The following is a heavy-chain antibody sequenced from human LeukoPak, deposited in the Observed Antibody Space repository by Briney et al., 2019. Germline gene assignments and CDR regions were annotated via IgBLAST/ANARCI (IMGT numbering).Heavy chain of an antibody. J-gene: IGHJ5*02. CDR2: ISYDGSNK. Sequence: GGSLRLSCAASGFTFSSYGVHWVRQAPGKGLEWVAVISYDGSNKYYADSVKGRFTISRDNSKNTLYLQMNSLRAEDTAVYYCAKDLTRRRDGYNFDPWGQGTLVTVSS. V-gene: IGHV3-30*18. CDR1: GFTFSSYG. CDR3: AKDLTRRRDGYNFDP. D-gene: IGHD5-24*01.